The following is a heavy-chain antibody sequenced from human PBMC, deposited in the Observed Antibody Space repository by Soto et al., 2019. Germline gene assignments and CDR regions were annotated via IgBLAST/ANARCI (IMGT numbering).Heavy chain of an antibody. CDR1: GFTFSNAW. CDR2: IKSKTDGGTT. V-gene: IGHV3-15*01. D-gene: IGHD1-7*01. Sequence: GGSLRLSCAASGFTFSNAWMSWVRQAPGKGLEWVGRIKSKTDGGTTDYAAPVKGRFTISRDDSKNTLYLQMNSLKTEDTAVYYCTTDRLEYNWNYGDYWGQGTLVTVSS. J-gene: IGHJ4*02. CDR3: TTDRLEYNWNYGDY.